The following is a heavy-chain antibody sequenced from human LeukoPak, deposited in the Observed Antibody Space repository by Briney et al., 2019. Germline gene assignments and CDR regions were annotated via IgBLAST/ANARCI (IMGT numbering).Heavy chain of an antibody. V-gene: IGHV1-24*01. CDR3: ATATGRARCLVSKNWFDP. J-gene: IGHJ5*02. CDR2: FDPEDGET. Sequence: ASVKVSCKVSGYTLTELAMHWVRQAPGKGLAWMGGFDPEDGETIYAQKFQGRVTMTEDTSTDTAYMELSSLRSEDTAVYYCATATGRARCLVSKNWFDPWGQGTLVTVSS. D-gene: IGHD6-19*01. CDR1: GYTLTELA.